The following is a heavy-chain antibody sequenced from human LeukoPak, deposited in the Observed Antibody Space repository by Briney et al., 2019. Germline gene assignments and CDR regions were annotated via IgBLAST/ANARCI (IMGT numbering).Heavy chain of an antibody. D-gene: IGHD3-3*01. Sequence: ASVKVSCKASGYPFTTYGLSWVRQAPGQGLEWMGQISGNDGDTTYTQKFQGRVPMTTDTGTTTAYMELTSLTSDDTAVYYCARDVPDFWSGFDHWGQGTLVTVSP. CDR2: ISGNDGDT. J-gene: IGHJ4*02. CDR3: ARDVPDFWSGFDH. V-gene: IGHV1-18*01. CDR1: GYPFTTYG.